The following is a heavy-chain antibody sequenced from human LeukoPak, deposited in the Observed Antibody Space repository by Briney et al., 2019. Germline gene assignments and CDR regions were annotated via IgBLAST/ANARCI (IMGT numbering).Heavy chain of an antibody. J-gene: IGHJ6*03. Sequence: GASVKVSCKASGYTFTIYYMHWVRQAPGQGLEWMGIINPSGGSTSYAQKFQGRVTMTRDMSTSTVYMELSSLRSEDTAVYYCARVDYYYYYMDVWGKGTTVTVSS. CDR3: ARVDYYYYYMDV. CDR2: INPSGGST. CDR1: GYTFTIYY. V-gene: IGHV1-46*01.